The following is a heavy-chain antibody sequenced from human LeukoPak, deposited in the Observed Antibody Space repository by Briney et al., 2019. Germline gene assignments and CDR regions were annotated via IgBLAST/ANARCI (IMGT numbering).Heavy chain of an antibody. V-gene: IGHV3-43*01. J-gene: IGHJ4*02. Sequence: GGSLRLSCAASGFTFDDYTMHWVRQAPGKTLEWVPLISWDGTTYYADSMKGRFTISRDNSKNSLYLQMDTLRSEDTAFYYCVKDLTYESSGSVFDYWGQGTLVTVSS. CDR2: ISWDGTT. D-gene: IGHD3-22*01. CDR1: GFTFDDYT. CDR3: VKDLTYESSGSVFDY.